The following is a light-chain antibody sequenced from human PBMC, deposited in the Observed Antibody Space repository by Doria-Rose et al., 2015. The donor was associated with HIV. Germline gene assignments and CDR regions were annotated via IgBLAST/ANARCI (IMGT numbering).Light chain of an antibody. Sequence: QSVLTQPPSVSGAPGQRVAISCTGSSSNIGAGFDVNWYQQFPGTAPKRLIHGNTNRPSGVLDRFSGSKSGTSACLAISGPRAEDEADYYCQSYDSRLSVYVFGTGTKVTVL. J-gene: IGLJ1*01. CDR1: SSNIGAGFD. V-gene: IGLV1-40*02. CDR3: QSYDSRLSVYV. CDR2: GNT.